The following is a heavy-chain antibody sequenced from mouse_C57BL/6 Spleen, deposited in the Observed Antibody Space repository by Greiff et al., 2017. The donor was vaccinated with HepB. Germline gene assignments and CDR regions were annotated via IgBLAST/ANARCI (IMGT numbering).Heavy chain of an antibody. CDR3: ARPDY. Sequence: ESENFPLKKSNTLYRTCDVSSYTSTSGYYWNWIRQVPGNKLEWMGYISYDGSNNYNPSLKNRISITRDTSKNQFFLKLNSVTTEDTATYYCARPDYWGQGTSVTVSS. CDR1: SYTSTSGYY. V-gene: IGHV3-6*01. J-gene: IGHJ4*01. CDR2: ISYDGSN.